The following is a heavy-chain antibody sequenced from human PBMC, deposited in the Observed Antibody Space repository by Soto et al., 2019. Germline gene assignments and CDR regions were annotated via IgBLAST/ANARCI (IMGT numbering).Heavy chain of an antibody. D-gene: IGHD3-10*01. CDR3: AGLRFAYGSGSYPNYYYYYGMDV. CDR2: IYYSGST. J-gene: IGHJ6*02. Sequence: SETLSLTCTVSGVSISSSSYYWGWIRQPPGKGLEWIGSIYYSGSTYYNPSLKSRVTISVDTSKNQFSLKLSSVTAADTAVYYCAGLRFAYGSGSYPNYYYYYGMDVWGQGTTVT. CDR1: GVSISSSSYY. V-gene: IGHV4-39*01.